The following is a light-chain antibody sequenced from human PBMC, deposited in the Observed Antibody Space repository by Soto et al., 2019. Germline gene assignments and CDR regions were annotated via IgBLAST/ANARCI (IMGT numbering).Light chain of an antibody. CDR1: QSINSGY. CDR3: QEYETSAT. J-gene: IGKJ1*01. V-gene: IGKV3-20*01. CDR2: GAS. Sequence: EIVLAQSPGTLSLSVGERATLSCRASQSINSGYLAWYQHKPGQAPTVLIYGASNRATGIPDRFSGSGSGTDFTLTISRLEPEDFAVYYCQEYETSATFGRGTKV.